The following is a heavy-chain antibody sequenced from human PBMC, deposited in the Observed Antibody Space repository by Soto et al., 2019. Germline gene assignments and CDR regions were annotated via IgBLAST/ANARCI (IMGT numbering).Heavy chain of an antibody. CDR1: GCTFRSHV. V-gene: IGHV3-23*01. J-gene: IGHJ4*02. CDR3: AKDRAARNVVGSRGFDF. Sequence: GGSLRLSCAASGCTFRSHVMSWGRQAPGKGLEWLSAISGSGDSTYYADSVKGQFTISRDNSKNTLFLQMNSLRAEDTAVYYCAKDRAARNVVGSRGFDFRGQGTLVTVYS. D-gene: IGHD6-6*01. CDR2: ISGSGDST.